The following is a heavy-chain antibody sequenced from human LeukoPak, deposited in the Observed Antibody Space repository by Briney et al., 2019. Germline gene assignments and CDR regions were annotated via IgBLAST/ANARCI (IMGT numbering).Heavy chain of an antibody. CDR2: IYYSGNT. V-gene: IGHV4-59*01. D-gene: IGHD1-20*01. CDR1: GGSISSYY. Sequence: SETLSLTCTVSGGSISSYYWSWIRQPAGKGLEWIGYIYYSGNTNYNPSLKSRVTISVDTSKNQFSLKLTSVTAADTAVYYCARGYNWNEPFDYWGQGTLVTVSS. J-gene: IGHJ4*02. CDR3: ARGYNWNEPFDY.